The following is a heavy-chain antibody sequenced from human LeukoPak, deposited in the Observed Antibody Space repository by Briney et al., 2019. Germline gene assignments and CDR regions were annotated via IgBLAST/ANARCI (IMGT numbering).Heavy chain of an antibody. CDR2: IIPVLNIT. J-gene: IGHJ4*02. Sequence: AVKVSCKTSGGTFSSSAITWVRQAPGQGLEWMGRIIPVLNITSYAQKFQGRVTITADTSTSTVYMELSSLRSEETAVYYCARVPGSYSPIDYWGQGTLVTVSS. CDR1: GGTFSSSA. V-gene: IGHV1-69*04. CDR3: ARVPGSYSPIDY. D-gene: IGHD1-26*01.